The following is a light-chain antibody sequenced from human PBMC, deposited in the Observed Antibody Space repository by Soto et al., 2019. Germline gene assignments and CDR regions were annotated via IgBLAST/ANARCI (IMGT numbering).Light chain of an antibody. Sequence: DIQVTQSPSTLSASVGDRVTITCRASQSISNWLAWYQQKPGKAPKLLIYKASSLESGVPSRFSGSGSGTEFTLTISSLQPDDVATYYCQQYDSYWTFGQGTKVDIK. CDR3: QQYDSYWT. CDR1: QSISNW. V-gene: IGKV1-5*03. CDR2: KAS. J-gene: IGKJ1*01.